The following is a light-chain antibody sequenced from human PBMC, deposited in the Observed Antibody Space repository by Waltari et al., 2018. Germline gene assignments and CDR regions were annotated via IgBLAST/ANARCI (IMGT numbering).Light chain of an antibody. V-gene: IGKV2-30*02. CDR1: QSLVHSDGNTY. CDR3: MQGTHWRWP. CDR2: KVS. Sequence: DVVMTQSPLSLPVTLGQPASISCRSSQSLVHSDGNTYLNWFQQRPGQSPRRLISKVSNRDSRVADRVSGSGTGADFTLKIRRVEADEVGVYYCMQGTHWRWPFGQATNVDIK. J-gene: IGKJ1*01.